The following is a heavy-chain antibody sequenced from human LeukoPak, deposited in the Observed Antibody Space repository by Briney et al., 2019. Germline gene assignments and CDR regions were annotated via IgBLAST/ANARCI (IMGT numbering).Heavy chain of an antibody. CDR3: ARPLRRDDLFDY. V-gene: IGHV1-46*01. Sequence: GASVKVSCKASGCSFTTDYMHWVRQAPGQGLEWMGIINPSGGSTSYAQKFQGRVTMTRDTSTSTVYMELHRQICEHTAVYYCARPLRRDDLFDYWGQGTLVTVSS. J-gene: IGHJ4*02. D-gene: IGHD5-24*01. CDR2: INPSGGST. CDR1: GCSFTTDY.